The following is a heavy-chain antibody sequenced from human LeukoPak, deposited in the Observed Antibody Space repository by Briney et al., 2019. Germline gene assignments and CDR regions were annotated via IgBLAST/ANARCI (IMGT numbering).Heavy chain of an antibody. CDR1: GYTFTSYA. CDR2: INTNTGNP. D-gene: IGHD3-22*01. J-gene: IGHJ4*02. Sequence: ASVKVSCKASGYTFTSYAMNWVRQAPGQGLEWMGWINTNTGNPTYAQGFTGRFVFPLDTSVSTAYLQISSLKAEDTAVYYCARDWDLDSSGYYYGDYWGQGTLVTVSS. CDR3: ARDWDLDSSGYYYGDY. V-gene: IGHV7-4-1*02.